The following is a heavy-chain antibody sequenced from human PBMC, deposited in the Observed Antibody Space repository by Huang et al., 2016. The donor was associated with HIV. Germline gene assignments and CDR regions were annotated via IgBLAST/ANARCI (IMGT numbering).Heavy chain of an antibody. CDR1: GFTFSVYG. Sequence: QVHLVESGGGVVQPGRSLRLSCAASGFTFSVYGMHWVRQAPGKGLEWVAVITFDGKNKYYADSVRGRFTVSRDNSQNTVSLQMNTLRAEDTAVYYCAKDNDLYYFDYWGQGTLVTVSS. CDR2: ITFDGKNK. J-gene: IGHJ4*02. D-gene: IGHD1-1*01. CDR3: AKDNDLYYFDY. V-gene: IGHV3-30*18.